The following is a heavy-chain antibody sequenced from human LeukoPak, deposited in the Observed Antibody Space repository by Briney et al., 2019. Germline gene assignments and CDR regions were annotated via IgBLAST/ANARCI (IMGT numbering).Heavy chain of an antibody. Sequence: SETLSLTCTVSGGSISSYYWSWIRQPAGKGLEWIGRIYTSGSTNYNPSLKSRVTISVDTSKNQFSLKLSSVTAADTAVYYCARQSARGVTVRRPFDYWGQGTLVTVSS. CDR2: IYTSGST. V-gene: IGHV4-4*07. D-gene: IGHD3-10*01. CDR1: GGSISSYY. J-gene: IGHJ4*02. CDR3: ARQSARGVTVRRPFDY.